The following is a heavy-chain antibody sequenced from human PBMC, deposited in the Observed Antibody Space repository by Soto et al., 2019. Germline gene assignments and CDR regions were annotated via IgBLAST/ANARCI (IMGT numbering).Heavy chain of an antibody. D-gene: IGHD4-17*01. CDR1: GFTFSSYG. Sequence: QVPLVESGGGVVQPGRSLRLSCAASGFTFSSYGMHWVRQAPGKGLEWVAVIWYDGSNKYYADSVKGRFTISRDNSXNTLYLQMNSLRAEDTAVYYCARSEVTTRYNYFDYWGQGTLVTVSS. J-gene: IGHJ4*02. CDR3: ARSEVTTRYNYFDY. CDR2: IWYDGSNK. V-gene: IGHV3-33*01.